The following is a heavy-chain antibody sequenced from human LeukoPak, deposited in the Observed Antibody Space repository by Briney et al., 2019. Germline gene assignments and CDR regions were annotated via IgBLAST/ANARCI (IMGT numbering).Heavy chain of an antibody. Sequence: GGSLRLSCAASGFTFSTYAMHWVRQAPGKGLEYVSAISSNGGSTYYTNSVKGRFTISRDNSKNTLYLQMGSLRPEDMAVYYCARINDGDYGWFDPWGQGTLVTVSS. V-gene: IGHV3-64*01. CDR1: GFTFSTYA. J-gene: IGHJ5*02. CDR3: ARINDGDYGWFDP. D-gene: IGHD4-17*01. CDR2: ISSNGGST.